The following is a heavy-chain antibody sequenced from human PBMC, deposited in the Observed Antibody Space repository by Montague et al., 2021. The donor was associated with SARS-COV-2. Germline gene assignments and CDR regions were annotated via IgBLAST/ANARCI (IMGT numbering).Heavy chain of an antibody. CDR2: ISSSSSYI. CDR1: GFSFSTYS. CDR3: GRVIPSSYGTGDY. D-gene: IGHD6-13*01. J-gene: IGHJ4*02. Sequence: SLRLSCAASGFSFSTYSMNWVRQAPGKGLEWVSSISSSSSYIYYADSVKGRFTISRDNAKNSLYLQMNSLRAEDTAVYYCGRVIPSSYGTGDYWGQGTLVAVSS. V-gene: IGHV3-21*01.